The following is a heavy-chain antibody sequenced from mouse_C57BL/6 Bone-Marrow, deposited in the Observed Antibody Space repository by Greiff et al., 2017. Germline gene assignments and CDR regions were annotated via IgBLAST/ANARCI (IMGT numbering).Heavy chain of an antibody. Sequence: QVQLQQSGAELVMPGASVKLSCKASGYTFTSYWMHWVKQRPGQGLEWIGEIDPSDSYTNYNQKFKGKSTLTVDKSSSTAYMQLSSLTSEDSAVYYCARGRGSDYWGQGTTLTVSS. V-gene: IGHV1-69*01. CDR1: GYTFTSYW. CDR2: IDPSDSYT. J-gene: IGHJ2*01. CDR3: ARGRGSDY.